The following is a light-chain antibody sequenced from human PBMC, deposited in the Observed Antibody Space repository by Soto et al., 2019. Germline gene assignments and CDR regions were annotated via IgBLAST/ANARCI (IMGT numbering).Light chain of an antibody. CDR3: CSYAGSSTQSYV. CDR2: EVS. J-gene: IGLJ1*01. Sequence: QSALTQPASVSGSPGQSITISCTGTNSDVGSYNLVSWYQQHPGKAPKVIIYEVSERPSGVSDRFSGSKSGNTASLMISGLQAEDEAEYYCCSYAGSSTQSYVFGPGTKVIVL. V-gene: IGLV2-23*02. CDR1: NSDVGSYNL.